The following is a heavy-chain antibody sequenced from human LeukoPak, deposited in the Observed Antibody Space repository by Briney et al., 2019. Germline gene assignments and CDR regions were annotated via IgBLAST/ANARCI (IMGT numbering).Heavy chain of an antibody. Sequence: PGRSLRLSCVASGFTFSSYTMHWVRQAPGKGLEWVAVISYDGSNKYYADSVKGRFTISRDNSKNTMYLQMNSLRDEDTAVYYCAKCLYYDSSGPVDYWGQGTLVTVSS. CDR1: GFTFSSYT. J-gene: IGHJ4*02. CDR2: ISYDGSNK. D-gene: IGHD3-22*01. V-gene: IGHV3-30-3*02. CDR3: AKCLYYDSSGPVDY.